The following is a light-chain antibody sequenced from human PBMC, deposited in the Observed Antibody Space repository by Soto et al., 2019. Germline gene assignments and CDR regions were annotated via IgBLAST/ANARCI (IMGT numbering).Light chain of an antibody. CDR3: QQYDSWPFT. CDR1: QSVSNN. Sequence: MVMTQSPATLSVSPGERATLSCRASQSVSNNLAWYQQKPGQAPRLLIYSASTMATGIPVTFSGAGSGTEFYLTISRLQSEDFAVYYCQQYDSWPFTFGHGTKVEIK. V-gene: IGKV3-15*01. CDR2: SAS. J-gene: IGKJ1*01.